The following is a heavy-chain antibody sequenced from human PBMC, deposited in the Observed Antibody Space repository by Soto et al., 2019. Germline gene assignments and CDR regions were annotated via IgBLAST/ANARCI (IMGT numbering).Heavy chain of an antibody. CDR3: ARVLEGRYDYESSGY. CDR2: IDPKTGTT. D-gene: IGHD3-22*01. V-gene: IGHV1-46*01. CDR1: GYTFTNYY. Sequence: QVQLVQSGAEVKKPGASVKVSCKASGYTFTNYYIHWVRQAPGQGLECVGLIDPKTGTTNDAPKFQGRVTMTSDTSTSTAYMELSSLRSEDTAVFYCARVLEGRYDYESSGYWGQGTLVTVSS. J-gene: IGHJ4*02.